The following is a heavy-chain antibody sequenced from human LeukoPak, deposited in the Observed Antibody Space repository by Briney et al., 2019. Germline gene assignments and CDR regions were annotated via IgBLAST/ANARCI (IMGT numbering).Heavy chain of an antibody. Sequence: GGSLRLSCAASGFTFSSYGMHWVRQAPGKGLEWVAFIRYDGSNQYYADSVKGRFTISRDSSKNTLYLQMNSLRGDDTAVYYCAKGVYSSGWYEFFNYWGQGTLVTVSS. CDR2: IRYDGSNQ. CDR3: AKGVYSSGWYEFFNY. V-gene: IGHV3-30*02. D-gene: IGHD6-19*01. J-gene: IGHJ4*02. CDR1: GFTFSSYG.